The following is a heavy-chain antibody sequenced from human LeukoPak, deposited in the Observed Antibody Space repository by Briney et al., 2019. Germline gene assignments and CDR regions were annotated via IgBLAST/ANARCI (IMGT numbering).Heavy chain of an antibody. J-gene: IGHJ4*02. CDR3: ARQRGSGCLDY. CDR2: IKQDGSET. D-gene: IGHD6-19*01. Sequence: GGSLRLSCAASRFTLSNYWMSWVRQAPGKGLEWVANIKQDGSETYSVDSVKGRFTISRDNAKNSLSLQMNSLRAEDTAVYYCARQRGSGCLDYWGQGTLVTVSS. CDR1: RFTLSNYW. V-gene: IGHV3-7*01.